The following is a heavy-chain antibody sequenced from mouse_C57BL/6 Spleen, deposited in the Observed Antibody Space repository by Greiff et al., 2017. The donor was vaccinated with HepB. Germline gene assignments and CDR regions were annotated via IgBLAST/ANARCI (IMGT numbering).Heavy chain of an antibody. CDR1: GFNIKDYY. D-gene: IGHD1-1*01. CDR2: IDPEDGET. Sequence: VQLQQSGAELVKPGASVKLSCTASGFNIKDYYMHWVKQRTEQGLEWIGRIDPEDGETKYAPKFPGKATITADTSSNTAYLQLSSLTSEDTAVYYCAREGNYYGSSYWYFDVWGTGTTVTVSS. J-gene: IGHJ1*03. V-gene: IGHV14-2*01. CDR3: AREGNYYGSSYWYFDV.